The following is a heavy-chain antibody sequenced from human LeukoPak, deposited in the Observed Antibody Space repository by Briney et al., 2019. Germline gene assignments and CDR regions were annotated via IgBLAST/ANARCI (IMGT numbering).Heavy chain of an antibody. V-gene: IGHV3-23*01. Sequence: QPGGSLRLSCAASGFTLSNYALSWVRQAPGKGLEWVSAISGSSTLYADSVKGRFTISRDNSRNTVYLQMNSLRVEDTDIYYCATLYSRYSDYWGQGTLVTVS. J-gene: IGHJ4*02. CDR1: GFTLSNYA. D-gene: IGHD3-22*01. CDR2: ISGSST. CDR3: ATLYSRYSDY.